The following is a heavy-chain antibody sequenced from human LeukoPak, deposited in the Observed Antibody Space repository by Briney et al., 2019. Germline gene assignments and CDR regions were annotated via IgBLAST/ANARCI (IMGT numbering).Heavy chain of an antibody. Sequence: ASVKVSCKASGYTFTSYYMHWVRQAPGQGLEWMGIINPSGGSTSYAQKFQGRVTMTRDTSTSTVYMELSSLRSEDTAVYYCARDPKITMVRGVRTGPNWFDPWGQGTLVTVSS. CDR2: INPSGGST. CDR1: GYTFTSYY. D-gene: IGHD3-10*01. CDR3: ARDPKITMVRGVRTGPNWFDP. V-gene: IGHV1-46*01. J-gene: IGHJ5*02.